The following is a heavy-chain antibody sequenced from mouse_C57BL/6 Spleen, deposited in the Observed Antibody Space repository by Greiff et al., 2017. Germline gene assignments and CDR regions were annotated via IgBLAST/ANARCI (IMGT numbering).Heavy chain of an antibody. CDR1: GYSITSGYY. CDR2: ISYDGSN. CDR3: ARALYYYGSGFAY. Sequence: EVQRVESGPGLVKPSQSLSLTCSVTGYSITSGYYWNWIRQFPGNKLEWMGYISYDGSNNYNPSLKNRISITRDTSKNQFFLKLNSVTTEDTATYYCARALYYYGSGFAYWGQGTLVTVSA. V-gene: IGHV3-6*01. J-gene: IGHJ3*01. D-gene: IGHD1-1*01.